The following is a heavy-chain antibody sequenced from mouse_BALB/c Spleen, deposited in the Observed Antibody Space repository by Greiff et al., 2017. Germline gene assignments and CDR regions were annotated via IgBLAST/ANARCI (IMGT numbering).Heavy chain of an antibody. J-gene: IGHJ3*01. CDR1: GYSITSDYA. CDR3: ARGMVITTAWFAY. CDR2: ISYSGST. D-gene: IGHD1-2*01. Sequence: EVQLQESGPGLVKPSQSLSLTCTVTGYSITSDYAWNWIRQFPGNKLEWMGYISYSGSTSYNPSLKSRISITRDTSKNQFFLQLNSVTTEDTATYYGARGMVITTAWFAYWGQGTLVTVSA. V-gene: IGHV3-2*02.